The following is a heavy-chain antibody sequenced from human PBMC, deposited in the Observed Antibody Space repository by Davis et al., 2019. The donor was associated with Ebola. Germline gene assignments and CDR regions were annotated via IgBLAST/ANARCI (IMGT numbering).Heavy chain of an antibody. J-gene: IGHJ6*04. Sequence: GSLIPSWASSGITSSCYAMSWLRQAPGKGLEWVSAISDSGGSTYYADSVKGRFTISRDNAKNSLYLQMKSLRAEDTAVYNCARDSRTSPRNYYGMDVWGKGTTVTVSS. V-gene: IGHV3-23*01. CDR3: ARDSRTSPRNYYGMDV. CDR2: ISDSGGST. CDR1: GITSSCYA.